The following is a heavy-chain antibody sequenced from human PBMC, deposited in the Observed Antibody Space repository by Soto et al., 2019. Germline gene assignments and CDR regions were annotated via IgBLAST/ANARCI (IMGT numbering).Heavy chain of an antibody. CDR1: GFLFNIYG. J-gene: IGHJ5*02. Sequence: PGGSLRLSCAASGFLFNIYGMHWVRQAPGKGLEWVAVISYDGSSQYYADSVKGRFTISRDNSKNTLYLQMNALTAEDTAVYSCAKDQGAQRLLRVLGSWGQGTLVTVSS. CDR3: AKDQGAQRLLRVLGS. D-gene: IGHD3-3*01. CDR2: ISYDGSSQ. V-gene: IGHV3-30*18.